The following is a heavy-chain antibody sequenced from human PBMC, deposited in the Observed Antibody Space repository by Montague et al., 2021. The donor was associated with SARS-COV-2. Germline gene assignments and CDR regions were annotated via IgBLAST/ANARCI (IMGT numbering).Heavy chain of an antibody. Sequence: SETLSLTCTVSGGSISSSSNYWGWIRQPPGKGLEWIGSIYYSGSTYYXPSPKSRVTISVDTSKNQFSLKLNSVTAADTAVYYCARLVWFGELSSENWFDPWGQGTLVTVSS. CDR1: GGSISSSSNY. CDR3: ARLVWFGELSSENWFDP. CDR2: IYYSGST. V-gene: IGHV4-39*01. J-gene: IGHJ5*02. D-gene: IGHD3-10*01.